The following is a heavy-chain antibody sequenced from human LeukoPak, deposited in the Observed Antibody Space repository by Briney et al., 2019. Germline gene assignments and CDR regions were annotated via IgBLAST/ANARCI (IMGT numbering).Heavy chain of an antibody. CDR1: GYTFTGYY. V-gene: IGHV1-2*02. CDR3: ARVLVVPAAIYGGGWFDP. J-gene: IGHJ5*02. D-gene: IGHD2-2*02. CDR2: INPKSGGT. Sequence: ASVKVSCKASGYTFTGYYMHWVRQAPGLWLGGMGLINPKSGGTNYPQKFQGRVTMTRDTSISTAYMELSRLRSDDTAVYYCARVLVVPAAIYGGGWFDPWGQGTLVTVSS.